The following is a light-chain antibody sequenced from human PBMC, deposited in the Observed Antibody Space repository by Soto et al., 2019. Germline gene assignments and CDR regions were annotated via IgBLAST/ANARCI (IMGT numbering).Light chain of an antibody. CDR3: QQRSNWPPL. CDR1: QRVGSY. V-gene: IGKV3-11*01. CDR2: GAS. Sequence: PEDRATLSCRASQRVGSYLVWYQQKPGQAPRLLIHGASNRATGIPARFSGSGSGTDFTLTISSLEPEDFAVYYCQQRSNWPPLFGQGTRLEIK. J-gene: IGKJ5*01.